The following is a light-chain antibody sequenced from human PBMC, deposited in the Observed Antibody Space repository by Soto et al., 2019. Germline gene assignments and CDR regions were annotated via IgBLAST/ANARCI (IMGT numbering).Light chain of an antibody. V-gene: IGKV2-28*01. CDR2: LGS. CDR3: MQALQTPLYT. J-gene: IGKJ2*01. CDR1: QSLLHRNGYNY. Sequence: EIVMTQSPLSLPVTPGEPASISCRSSQSLLHRNGYNYLDWYLQKPGQSPQLLIYLGSNRASGVPDRFSGSGSGTDFTLTISRVEAEDVGVYYCMQALQTPLYTFGQGTKLEIK.